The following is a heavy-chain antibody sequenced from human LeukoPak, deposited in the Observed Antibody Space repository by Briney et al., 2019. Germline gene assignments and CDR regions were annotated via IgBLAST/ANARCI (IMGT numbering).Heavy chain of an antibody. J-gene: IGHJ6*02. CDR3: VRGYSFGPCGMDV. V-gene: IGHV3-64D*09. Sequence: GGSLRLPCSASGFPFRSYAMHWVRQAPGKGLEYVSAISDSGGSPYYADSVKGRFTISGDTSKNTLYLQMSSLRAEDTAVYFCVRGYSFGPCGMDVWGQGTTVTVSS. CDR1: GFPFRSYA. D-gene: IGHD2-15*01. CDR2: ISDSGGSP.